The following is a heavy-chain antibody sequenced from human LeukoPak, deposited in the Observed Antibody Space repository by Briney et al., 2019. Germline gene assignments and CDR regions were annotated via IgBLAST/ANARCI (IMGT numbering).Heavy chain of an antibody. Sequence: ASVTVSCKASGYTFTGYYIHWVRQAPGQGLEGMGWINANSGGTKYAQKFQGRVTMTRDTSISTAYMELSSLRSDDTAVYYCARAGDYYDSSYYPGYDSWGQGTLVTVSS. V-gene: IGHV1-2*02. D-gene: IGHD3-22*01. CDR1: GYTFTGYY. J-gene: IGHJ4*02. CDR2: INANSGGT. CDR3: ARAGDYYDSSYYPGYDS.